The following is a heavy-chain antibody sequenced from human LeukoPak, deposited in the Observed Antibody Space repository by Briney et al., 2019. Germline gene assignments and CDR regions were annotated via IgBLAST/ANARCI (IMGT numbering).Heavy chain of an antibody. CDR3: ASTYYYDSSGYYSFDY. J-gene: IGHJ4*02. V-gene: IGHV1-69*13. CDR2: IIPIFGTA. Sequence: SVKVSCKASGGTFSSYAISWVRQAPGQGLEWMGGIIPIFGTANYAQKFQGRVTITADESTSTAYMELSSLRSEDTAVYYCASTYYYDSSGYYSFDYWGQGTPVTVSS. CDR1: GGTFSSYA. D-gene: IGHD3-22*01.